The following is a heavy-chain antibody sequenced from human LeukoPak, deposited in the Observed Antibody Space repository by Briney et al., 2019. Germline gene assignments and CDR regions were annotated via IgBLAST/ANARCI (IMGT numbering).Heavy chain of an antibody. CDR1: GFTFSSYS. D-gene: IGHD3-10*01. J-gene: IGHJ4*02. Sequence: PGGSLRLSCAASGFTFSSYSMNWVRQAPGKGLEWVSSISAGSNYIYYADSVKGRFTISRDNAKNTLYLQMSSLRAEDTAVFYCAKAAKFGDLAPLDYWGQGTLVTVSS. V-gene: IGHV3-21*01. CDR3: AKAAKFGDLAPLDY. CDR2: ISAGSNYI.